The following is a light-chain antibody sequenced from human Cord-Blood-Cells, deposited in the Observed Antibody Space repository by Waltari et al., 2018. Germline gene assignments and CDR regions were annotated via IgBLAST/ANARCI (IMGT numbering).Light chain of an antibody. CDR1: SSDVGSYKL. CDR3: CSYAGSVV. Sequence: QSALTQPASVSGSPGQSITISCTGTSSDVGSYKLVSWYQQHPGKAPKLMIYEGSKRPSGVSKRFSCSKSGNTASLTISGLQAEDEADYYCCSYAGSVVFGGGTKLTVL. CDR2: EGS. V-gene: IGLV2-23*01. J-gene: IGLJ2*01.